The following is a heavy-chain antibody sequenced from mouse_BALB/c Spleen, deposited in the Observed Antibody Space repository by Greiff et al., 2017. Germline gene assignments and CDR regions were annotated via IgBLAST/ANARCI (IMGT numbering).Heavy chain of an antibody. CDR3: ARPSGTAWFAY. CDR1: GFTFSSYT. CDR2: ISNGGGST. V-gene: IGHV5-12-2*01. D-gene: IGHD4-1*01. Sequence: EVQVVESGGGLVQPGGSLKLSCAASGFTFSSYTMSWVRQTPEKRLEWVAYISNGGGSTYYPDTVKGRFTISRDNAKNTLYLQMSSLKSEDTAMYYCARPSGTAWFAYWGQGTLVTVSA. J-gene: IGHJ3*01.